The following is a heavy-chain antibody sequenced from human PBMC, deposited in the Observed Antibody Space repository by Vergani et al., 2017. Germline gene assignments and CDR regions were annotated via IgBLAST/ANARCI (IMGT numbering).Heavy chain of an antibody. CDR1: GGSISSGGFY. CDR2: IYYSGST. CDR3: AREVGSTSSGWFDP. J-gene: IGHJ5*02. D-gene: IGHD2-2*01. V-gene: IGHV4-31*03. Sequence: QVQLQESGPGLVKPSQTLSLTCTVSGGSISSGGFYWSWIRQHPGKGLEWIGYIYYSGSTYYNPSLKSRVTISVDTSKNQISLKLSSVTAADTAVYYCAREVGSTSSGWFDPWGQGTLVTVSS.